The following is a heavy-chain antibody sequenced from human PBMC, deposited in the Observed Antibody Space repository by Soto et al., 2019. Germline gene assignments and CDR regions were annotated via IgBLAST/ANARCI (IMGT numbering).Heavy chain of an antibody. CDR3: ARDAAVGRDGVFDY. J-gene: IGHJ4*02. CDR2: IYSRGNT. V-gene: IGHV3-53*01. CDR1: GFSVNNND. D-gene: IGHD3-3*01. Sequence: EVQLVESGGGLIQPGGSLRLSCVASGFSVNNNDMSWVRQAPGKGLEWVSVIYSRGNTDYADSVKGRFTVSKDTSKNTLYLQMNSLRAEDTAVYYCARDAAVGRDGVFDYWGQGTLVTVSS.